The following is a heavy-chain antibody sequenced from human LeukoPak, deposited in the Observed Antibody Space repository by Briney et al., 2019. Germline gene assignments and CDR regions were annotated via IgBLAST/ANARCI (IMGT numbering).Heavy chain of an antibody. CDR1: GYTFTGYY. J-gene: IGHJ4*02. CDR2: INPNSGGT. Sequence: GASVKVSCKASGYTFTGYYMHWVRQAPGQGLEWMGWINPNSGGTNYAQKFQGRVTMTRDTSTSTVYMELSSLRSEDTAVYYCARDSGYYDSSGYYYGLDYWGQGTLVTVSS. D-gene: IGHD3-22*01. V-gene: IGHV1-2*02. CDR3: ARDSGYYDSSGYYYGLDY.